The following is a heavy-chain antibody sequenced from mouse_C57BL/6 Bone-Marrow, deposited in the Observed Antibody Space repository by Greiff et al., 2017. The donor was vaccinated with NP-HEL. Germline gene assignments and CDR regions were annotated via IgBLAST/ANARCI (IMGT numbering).Heavy chain of an antibody. V-gene: IGHV10-1*01. CDR3: VSHSEGYYFDY. CDR1: GFSFNTYA. CDR2: IRSKSNNYAT. D-gene: IGHD3-3*01. Sequence: DVHLVESGGGLVQPKGSLKLSCAASGFSFNTYAMNWVRQAPGKGLEWVARIRSKSNNYATYYADSVKDRFTISRDDSESMLYLQMNNLKTEDTAMYYCVSHSEGYYFDYWGQGTTLTVSS. J-gene: IGHJ2*01.